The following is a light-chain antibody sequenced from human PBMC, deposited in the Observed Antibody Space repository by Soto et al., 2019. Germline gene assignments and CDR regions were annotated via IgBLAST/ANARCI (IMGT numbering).Light chain of an antibody. J-gene: IGKJ1*01. Sequence: DIRMTQSPSTLSASVGDRVTITCRASQSISSWLAWYQQKPGKAPKLLIYDASSLESGVPSRFSGSGSGTEFTLTISSLQPDDFATYYCQQYNSYPWTVGQGTKVDSK. CDR2: DAS. V-gene: IGKV1-5*01. CDR3: QQYNSYPWT. CDR1: QSISSW.